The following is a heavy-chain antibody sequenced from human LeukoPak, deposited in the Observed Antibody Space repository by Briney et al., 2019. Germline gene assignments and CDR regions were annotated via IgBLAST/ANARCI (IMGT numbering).Heavy chain of an antibody. Sequence: GGSLRLSCAASGFTFSSYAMSWVRQAPGKGLEWVSFIYSGGSTYYADSVKGRFTISRDNSKSALYLLMTSLRAEDTALYYCAKVMVRGDCSGGSCYPLGYWGRGTRVTVSS. CDR1: GFTFSSYA. J-gene: IGHJ4*02. D-gene: IGHD2-15*01. CDR3: AKVMVRGDCSGGSCYPLGY. CDR2: IYSGGST. V-gene: IGHV3-23*03.